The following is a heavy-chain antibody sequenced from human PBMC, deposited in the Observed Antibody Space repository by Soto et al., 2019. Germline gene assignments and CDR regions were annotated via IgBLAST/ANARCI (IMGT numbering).Heavy chain of an antibody. CDR2: ISFDGNTD. Sequence: GGSLRLSCAASGFTFSNYAIHWVRLAPDRGLEWVAIISFDGNTDSYADSVKGRFTVPRDNSKNTVFLQMNSLRPEDTAVYYCARDNDGFFGVLVAASPSPHFDHGGLGTLVTVSS. CDR1: GFTFSNYA. V-gene: IGHV3-30-3*01. D-gene: IGHD2-15*01. CDR3: ARDNDGFFGVLVAASPSPHFDH. J-gene: IGHJ4*02.